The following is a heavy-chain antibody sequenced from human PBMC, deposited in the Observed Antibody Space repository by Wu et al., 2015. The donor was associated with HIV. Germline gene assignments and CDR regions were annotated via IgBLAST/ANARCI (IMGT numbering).Heavy chain of an antibody. J-gene: IGHJ4*02. CDR2: IVPVIGAT. Sequence: QVQLVQSGAEVKKPGSSVKVSCKTSGGTISSYAVTWVRQAPGQGLEWMGKIVPVIGATNYAQKFQGRLTITTDYMELTSLQSDDTAVYFCARQAHGYLDYWGQGTLVTASS. V-gene: IGHV1-69*11. CDR1: GGTISSYA. CDR3: ARQAHGYLDY.